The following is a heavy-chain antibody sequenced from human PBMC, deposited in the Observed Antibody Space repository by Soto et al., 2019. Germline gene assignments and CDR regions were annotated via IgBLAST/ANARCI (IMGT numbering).Heavy chain of an antibody. J-gene: IGHJ4*02. CDR1: GFTFSGHG. D-gene: IGHD2-2*01. Sequence: PGGSMQISCVAFGFTFSGHGLHRVRQETGKGLEWVAVISYDGSNKYYADSVKGRFTISRDNSKNTLYLQMNSLGAEDTAVYYCANAPAIVLVPAALGGDYWGEGTLVTVSS. CDR2: ISYDGSNK. CDR3: ANAPAIVLVPAALGGDY. V-gene: IGHV3-30*18.